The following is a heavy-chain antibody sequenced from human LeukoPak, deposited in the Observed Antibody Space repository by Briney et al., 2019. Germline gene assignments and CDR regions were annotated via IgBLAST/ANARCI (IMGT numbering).Heavy chain of an antibody. J-gene: IGHJ5*02. CDR3: ARARGDDFWSGYYTRFDP. D-gene: IGHD3-3*01. CDR1: GGSISSGGYY. CDR2: IYYSGST. Sequence: SETLSLTCTVPGGSISSGGYYWSWIRQPPGEGLEWIGYIYYSGSTYYHPSLKSRVTISLDTSKNQFSLKLSSVTAADTAVYYCARARGDDFWSGYYTRFDPWGQGTLVTVSS. V-gene: IGHV4-30-4*01.